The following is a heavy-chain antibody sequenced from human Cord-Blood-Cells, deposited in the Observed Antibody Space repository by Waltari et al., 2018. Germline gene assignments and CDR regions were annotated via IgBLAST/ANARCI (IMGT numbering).Heavy chain of an antibody. CDR3: AFTVAGRDWFDP. J-gene: IGHJ5*02. Sequence: QVQLVKSGAEVKKHGASVKVSCKDSGYNFTGYYMHWVRQAPGQGLEWMGRINPNRVGTNYAQKFQGRVTMTRDTSSITAYMELSRLRSDDTAVYYCAFTVAGRDWFDPWGQGTLVTVSS. V-gene: IGHV1-2*06. D-gene: IGHD6-19*01. CDR1: GYNFTGYY. CDR2: INPNRVGT.